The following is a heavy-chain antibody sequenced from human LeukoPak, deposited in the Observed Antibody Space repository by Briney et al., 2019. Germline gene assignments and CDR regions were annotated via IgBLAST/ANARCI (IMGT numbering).Heavy chain of an antibody. CDR1: GFTVSSNY. D-gene: IGHD2-2*02. Sequence: PGGSLRLSCAASGFTVSSNYMSWVRQAPGKGLEWVSYISSTGTTIYYADSVKGRFTISRDNAKNSLYLQMNSLRAEDTAVYYCARDIRELGSCFDYWGQGTLVTVSS. CDR3: ARDIRELGSCFDY. V-gene: IGHV3-11*04. J-gene: IGHJ4*02. CDR2: ISSTGTTI.